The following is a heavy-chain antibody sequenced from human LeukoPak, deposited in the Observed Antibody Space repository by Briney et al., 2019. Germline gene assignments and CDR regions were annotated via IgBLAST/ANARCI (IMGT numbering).Heavy chain of an antibody. CDR1: GFTFSRSA. J-gene: IGHJ4*02. D-gene: IGHD3-16*01. CDR3: AKDWGHN. V-gene: IGHV3-23*01. CDR2: ISTEGGST. Sequence: GGSLRLSCAASGFTFSRSAMSWVRQALGKGLEWVSFISTEGGSTYYADSVKGRFTISRDNSMNTLYLQMNNVRAEDTALYYCAKDWGHNWGQGTQVTVSS.